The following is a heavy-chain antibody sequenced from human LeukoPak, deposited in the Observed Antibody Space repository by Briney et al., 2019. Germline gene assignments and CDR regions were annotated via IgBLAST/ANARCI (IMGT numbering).Heavy chain of an antibody. CDR3: ARESYCSGGSCYSFDY. D-gene: IGHD2-15*01. CDR2: IYRGGST. CDR1: GFTFSSYA. J-gene: IGHJ4*02. Sequence: GSLRLSCAASGFTFSSYAMHWVRQAPGKGLEWVSVIYRGGSTYYADSVKGRFTISRDNSKSTLYLQMNSLRAEDTAVYYCARESYCSGGSCYSFDYWGQGALVTVSS. V-gene: IGHV3-66*01.